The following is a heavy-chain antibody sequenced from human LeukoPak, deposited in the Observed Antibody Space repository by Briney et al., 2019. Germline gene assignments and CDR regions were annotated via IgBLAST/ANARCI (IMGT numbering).Heavy chain of an antibody. CDR3: ARDVDRYSNLNWFDP. Sequence: PSETLSLTCTVSGGSMSSYYWSWIRQPPGKGLEWIGYIYYSGSTKYNPSLKSRVTISVDTSKNQVSLKLSSVTAADTAVYYCARDVDRYSNLNWFDPWGQGTLVTVSS. J-gene: IGHJ5*02. V-gene: IGHV4-59*01. D-gene: IGHD4-11*01. CDR1: GGSMSSYY. CDR2: IYYSGST.